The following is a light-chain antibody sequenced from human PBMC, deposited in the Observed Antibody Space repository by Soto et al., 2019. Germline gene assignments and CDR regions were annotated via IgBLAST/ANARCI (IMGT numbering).Light chain of an antibody. V-gene: IGKV3-15*01. CDR1: QSVPSR. CDR3: QQRSNWTPT. CDR2: GAS. Sequence: EILMTQSPATLSVSPGEDVTLSCRASQSVPSRIAWYQKKPGKAPSLLIYGASTRATGIPDRLSGSGYGTDLTITISSMKYEDFEVYYCQQRSNWTPTFGHGTKVDIK. J-gene: IGKJ1*01.